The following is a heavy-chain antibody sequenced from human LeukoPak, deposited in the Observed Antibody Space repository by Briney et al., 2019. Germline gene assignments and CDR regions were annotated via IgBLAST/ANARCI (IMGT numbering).Heavy chain of an antibody. J-gene: IGHJ4*02. CDR3: ARSSRVSSLYFDY. Sequence: PGGSLRLSCAASGFTFSSYAMSWVRQAPGKGLEWVSAISGSGGSTYYADSVKGRFTISRDNAKNSLYLQMNSLRAEDTAVYYCARSSRVSSLYFDYWGQGTLVTVSS. CDR1: GFTFSSYA. CDR2: ISGSGGST. V-gene: IGHV3-23*01. D-gene: IGHD6-13*01.